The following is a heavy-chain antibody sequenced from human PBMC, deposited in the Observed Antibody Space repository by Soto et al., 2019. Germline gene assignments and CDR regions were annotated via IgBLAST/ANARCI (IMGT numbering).Heavy chain of an antibody. V-gene: IGHV4-30-2*01. CDR2: IYHSGST. D-gene: IGHD2-15*01. J-gene: IGHJ4*02. Sequence: QLQLQESGSGLVKPSQTLSLTCAVSGGSISSGGYSWSWIRQPPGKGLEWIGYIYHSGSTYYNPSLRSRVTTSVDRSKNQVSLKLSSVTAADTAVYYCARCSGGSWYSGYFDYWGQGTLVTVSS. CDR3: ARCSGGSWYSGYFDY. CDR1: GGSISSGGYS.